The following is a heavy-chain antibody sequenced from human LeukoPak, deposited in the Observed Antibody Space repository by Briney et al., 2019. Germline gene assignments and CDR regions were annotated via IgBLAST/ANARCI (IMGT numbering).Heavy chain of an antibody. CDR1: GFTFSSYG. D-gene: IGHD2-15*01. V-gene: IGHV3-30*18. J-gene: IGHJ6*02. CDR3: ANDCSGGSCYSSYYYGMDV. CDR2: ISYDGSNK. Sequence: GGSLRLSCAASGFTFSSYGMHWVRQAPGKGLEWVAVISYDGSNKYYADSVKGRFTISRDNSKNTLYLQMNSLRAEDTAVYYCANDCSGGSCYSSYYYGMDVWGQGTTVTVSS.